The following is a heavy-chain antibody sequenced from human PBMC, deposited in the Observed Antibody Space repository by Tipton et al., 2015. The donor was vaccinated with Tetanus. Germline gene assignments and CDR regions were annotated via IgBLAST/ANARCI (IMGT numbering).Heavy chain of an antibody. CDR3: ARDPGHGSGTEYDP. CDR1: GFDVSSNY. D-gene: IGHD3-10*01. J-gene: IGHJ5*02. Sequence: AASGFDVSSNYMSWVRQAPGKGLEWVSVIYSDGRTYYADSGKARFTISRDNSKNTRYLQMNSLRAEDTAMYYWARDPGHGSGTEYDPWGQGTLVTVSS. V-gene: IGHV3-53*01. CDR2: IYSDGRT.